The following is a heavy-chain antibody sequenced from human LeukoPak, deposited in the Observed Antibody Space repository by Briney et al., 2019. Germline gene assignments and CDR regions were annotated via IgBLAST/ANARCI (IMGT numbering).Heavy chain of an antibody. Sequence: PGRSLRLSCAASGFTFDDYAMHWVRQAPGKGLEWVSGISWNSGSIGYADSVKGRFTISRDNAKNSLYLQMNSLRAEDTVLYYCAKDRGWEIDYWGQGTLVTVSS. J-gene: IGHJ4*02. CDR1: GFTFDDYA. V-gene: IGHV3-9*01. CDR3: AKDRGWEIDY. D-gene: IGHD6-19*01. CDR2: ISWNSGSI.